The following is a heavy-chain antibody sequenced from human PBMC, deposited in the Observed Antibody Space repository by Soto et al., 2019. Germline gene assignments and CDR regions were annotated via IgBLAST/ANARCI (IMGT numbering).Heavy chain of an antibody. D-gene: IGHD3-9*01. V-gene: IGHV1-69*05. CDR1: GGTFSSYA. Sequence: GASVKVSCKASGGTFSSYAISWVRQAPGQGLEWMGGISPNTGTANYAQKLQGRVTMTTDKSTSTAYMELRSLRSDDTAVYYCARDKYFDWLPGLQKKNNWFDPWGQGTLVTVSS. CDR3: ARDKYFDWLPGLQKKNNWFDP. J-gene: IGHJ5*02. CDR2: ISPNTGTA.